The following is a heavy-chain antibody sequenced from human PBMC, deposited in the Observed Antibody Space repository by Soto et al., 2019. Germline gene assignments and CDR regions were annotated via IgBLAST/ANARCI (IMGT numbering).Heavy chain of an antibody. J-gene: IGHJ4*02. CDR3: VRDMPYYDLWNGYCGIFDS. CDR2: ISEDGHNQ. Sequence: QVRLVESGGGLVQPGRSLRLSCEASGLTISMYAMHWVRQAPGKGLEWVAVISEDGHNQYYGDSVKGRCTISRDTSQNTRHLELNSLRIEATALYCCVRDMPYYDLWNGYCGIFDSWGQGTLVTVSS. V-gene: IGHV3-30*04. CDR1: GLTISMYA. D-gene: IGHD3-3*01.